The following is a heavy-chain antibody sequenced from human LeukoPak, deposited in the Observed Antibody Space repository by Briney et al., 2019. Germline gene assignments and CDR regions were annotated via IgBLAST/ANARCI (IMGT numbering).Heavy chain of an antibody. CDR3: AGRTSIVVTGILDS. J-gene: IGHJ4*02. Sequence: PGGSLRLSCAASGFTFSSYSMNWVRQAPGKGLEWVSSISSSSSYIYYADSVKGRFTISRDNAKNSLYLQMNSLRSEDTAVYYCAGRTSIVVTGILDSWGQGTLVTVSS. V-gene: IGHV3-21*04. D-gene: IGHD6-19*01. CDR1: GFTFSSYS. CDR2: ISSSSSYI.